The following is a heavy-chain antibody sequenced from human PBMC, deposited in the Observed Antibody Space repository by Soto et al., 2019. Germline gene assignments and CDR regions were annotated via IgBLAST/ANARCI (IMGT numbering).Heavy chain of an antibody. Sequence: GGSLRLFCAASEFTFSTYGMHWVRQAPGKGLEWVAVISYDGSNKYYADSVRGRFTISRDNSKNTLYLQMNSLRAEDTAVYYCAKDIVVVPSASRGYYHGIDVWGQGTTVTVSS. CDR1: EFTFSTYG. CDR2: ISYDGSNK. J-gene: IGHJ6*02. CDR3: AKDIVVVPSASRGYYHGIDV. V-gene: IGHV3-30*18. D-gene: IGHD2-2*01.